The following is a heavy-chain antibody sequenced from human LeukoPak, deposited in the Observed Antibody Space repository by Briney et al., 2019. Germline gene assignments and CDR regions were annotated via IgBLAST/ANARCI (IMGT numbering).Heavy chain of an antibody. J-gene: IGHJ4*02. CDR3: ARGRGYYGSGSYPHVGGGVIDY. D-gene: IGHD3-10*01. CDR2: INHSGSA. Sequence: SETLSLTCAVSGYSISSGYYWSWIRQPPGKGLEWIGEINHSGSANYNPSLKSRVTISVDTSKNQFSLKLSSVTAADTAVYYCARGRGYYGSGSYPHVGGGVIDYWGQGTLVTVSS. CDR1: GYSISSGYY. V-gene: IGHV4-34*01.